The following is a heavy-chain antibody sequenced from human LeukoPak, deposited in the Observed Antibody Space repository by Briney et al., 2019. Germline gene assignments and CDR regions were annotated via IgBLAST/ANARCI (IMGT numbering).Heavy chain of an antibody. J-gene: IGHJ5*02. CDR1: GYTFTSYY. D-gene: IGHD2-15*01. CDR3: ARVRIRNWFDP. Sequence: ASVKVSCKASGYTFTSYYMHWVRQAPAQGLEWMGIINPSGGSTSYAQKFQGRVTMTSDMSTSTVYMELSSLRPEDTAVYYCARVRIRNWFDPWGQGTLVTVSS. CDR2: INPSGGST. V-gene: IGHV1-46*01.